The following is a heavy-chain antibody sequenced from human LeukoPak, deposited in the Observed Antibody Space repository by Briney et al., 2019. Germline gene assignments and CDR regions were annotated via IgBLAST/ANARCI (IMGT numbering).Heavy chain of an antibody. J-gene: IGHJ5*02. D-gene: IGHD6-19*01. CDR1: GYTFTSYA. Sequence: ASVKLSCKASGYTFTSYAMNWVRQAPGQGLEWMGWINTNTGNPTYAQGFTGRFVFSLVTSVSTAYLQISSLKAEDTAVYYCARRGSSGWYWFDPWGQGTLVTVSS. CDR2: INTNTGNP. V-gene: IGHV7-4-1*02. CDR3: ARRGSSGWYWFDP.